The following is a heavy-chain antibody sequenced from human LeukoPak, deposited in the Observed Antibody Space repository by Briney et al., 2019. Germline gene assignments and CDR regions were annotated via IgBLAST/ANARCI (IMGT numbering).Heavy chain of an antibody. CDR2: ISSSGSTI. D-gene: IGHD3-3*01. CDR1: GFSFSVYC. Sequence: SLSYACSGFSFSVYCMGWLGQAARPGLDGVSYISSSGSTIYYADSVKGRFTISRDNAKNSLYLQMNSLRAEDTAVYYRARDGYDFWSGIDYWGQGTLVTVSS. J-gene: IGHJ4*02. CDR3: ARDGYDFWSGIDY. V-gene: IGHV3-11*04.